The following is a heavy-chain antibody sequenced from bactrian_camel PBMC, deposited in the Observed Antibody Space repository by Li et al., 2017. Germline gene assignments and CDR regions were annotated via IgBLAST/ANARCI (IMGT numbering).Heavy chain of an antibody. CDR3: HANLPCPTH. D-gene: IGHD2*01. CDR1: VYTTNSC. V-gene: IGHV3S53*01. J-gene: IGHJ4*01. Sequence: PLVEFGGGSVQPGGSLRLSCAASVYTTNSCMGWFRQAPGKEREGAAAIWPSGGSTYYADSVKGRFTISRDNAKNTVYLQMNSLKPEDTAVYYCHANLPCPTHWGQGTQVTVS. CDR2: IWPSGGST.